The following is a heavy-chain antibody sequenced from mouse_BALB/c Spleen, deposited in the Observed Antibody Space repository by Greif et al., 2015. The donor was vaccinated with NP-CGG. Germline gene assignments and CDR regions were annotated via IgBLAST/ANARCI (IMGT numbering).Heavy chain of an antibody. CDR1: GFTFNTYA. V-gene: IGHV10-1*02. CDR2: IRSKSNNYAT. J-gene: IGHJ3*01. Sequence: EVQGVESGGGLVQPKGSLKLSCAASGFTFNTYAMNWVRQAPGKGLEWVARIRSKSNNYATYYADSVKDRFTISRDDSQSMLYLQMNNLKTEDTAMYYCVSLGNSRAYWGQGTLVTVSA. D-gene: IGHD2-1*01. CDR3: VSLGNSRAY.